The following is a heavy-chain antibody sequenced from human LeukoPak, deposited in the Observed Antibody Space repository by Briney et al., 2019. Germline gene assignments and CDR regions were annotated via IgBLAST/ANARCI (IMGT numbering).Heavy chain of an antibody. Sequence: NPGGSLRLSCAASGFTFSSYSMNWVRQAPGKGLEWVSSISSSSSYIYYADSVKGRFTISRDNAKNSLYLQMNSLRAEDTAVYYCAREVYSSGWVDPWGQGTLVTVSS. CDR3: AREVYSSGWVDP. CDR1: GFTFSSYS. J-gene: IGHJ5*02. V-gene: IGHV3-21*01. D-gene: IGHD6-19*01. CDR2: ISSSSSYI.